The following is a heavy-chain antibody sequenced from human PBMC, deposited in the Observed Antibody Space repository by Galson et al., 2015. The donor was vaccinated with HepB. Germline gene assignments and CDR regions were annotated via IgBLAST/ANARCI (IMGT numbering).Heavy chain of an antibody. CDR3: AKTQGFWSGYLDY. Sequence: LRLSCAASGFTFSSYAMSWVRQAPGKGLEWVSAISGSGGSTYYADSVKGRFTISRDNSKNTLYLQMNSLRAEDTAVYYCAKTQGFWSGYLDYWGQGTLVTVSS. D-gene: IGHD3-3*01. CDR2: ISGSGGST. CDR1: GFTFSSYA. V-gene: IGHV3-23*01. J-gene: IGHJ4*02.